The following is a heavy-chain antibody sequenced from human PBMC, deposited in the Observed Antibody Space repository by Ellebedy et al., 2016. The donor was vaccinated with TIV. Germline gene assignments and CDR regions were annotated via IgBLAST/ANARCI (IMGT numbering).Heavy chain of an antibody. D-gene: IGHD3-10*01. CDR1: GFTFSTFA. CDR2: ISYNGNYK. CDR3: ARRHYFGSGNRDYYYSGMDV. Sequence: GGSLRLSXAASGFTFSTFAMNWVRQAPGKGLEWVAIISYNGNYKSYGDSVRGRFTISRDNSKNTLYLQMDSLGAEDTALYFCARRHYFGSGNRDYYYSGMDVWGQGTTVTVSS. J-gene: IGHJ6*02. V-gene: IGHV3-30*04.